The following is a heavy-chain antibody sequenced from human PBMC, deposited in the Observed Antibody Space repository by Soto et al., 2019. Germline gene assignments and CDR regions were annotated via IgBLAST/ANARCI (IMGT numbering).Heavy chain of an antibody. Sequence: GGSLRLSCAASGFTFSAYAMSWVRQAPGKGLQWVSGVGGSDTDKHYADSVRDRFTVSRDNSKNTLYLKMNSLRADDTAVYYCAKDATAVNGVWDPFDMWGQGTEVTVSS. V-gene: IGHV3-23*01. CDR3: AKDATAVNGVWDPFDM. J-gene: IGHJ3*02. CDR1: GFTFSAYA. D-gene: IGHD2-8*01. CDR2: VGGSDTDK.